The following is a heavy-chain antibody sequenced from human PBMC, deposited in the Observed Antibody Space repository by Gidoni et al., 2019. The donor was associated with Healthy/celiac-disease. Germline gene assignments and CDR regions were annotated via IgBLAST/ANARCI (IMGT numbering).Heavy chain of an antibody. J-gene: IGHJ3*02. D-gene: IGHD5-12*01. V-gene: IGHV4-61*02. Sequence: QVQLQESGPGLVQPSQTLSLPCTVSGGSISSGSYYWSWIRQPAGKGLEWIGRIYTSGSTNYNPSLKSRVTISVDTSKNQFSLKLSSVTAADTAVYYCARVMPRDGYNSDAFDIWGQGTMVTVSS. CDR3: ARVMPRDGYNSDAFDI. CDR1: GGSISSGSYY. CDR2: IYTSGST.